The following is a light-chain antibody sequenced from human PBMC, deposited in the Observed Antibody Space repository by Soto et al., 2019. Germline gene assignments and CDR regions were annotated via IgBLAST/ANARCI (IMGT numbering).Light chain of an antibody. CDR1: SGSVSTSYY. Sequence: QAVVTQEPSLSVSPGRTVTLTCGFSSGSVSTSYYPSWYQQTPGQAPRTLIYSTNIRSSGVPDRFSGSILGNKAALTITGAQADDESDYYSVLYMGSGISIFGGGTKLTVL. V-gene: IGLV8-61*01. CDR2: STN. J-gene: IGLJ2*01. CDR3: VLYMGSGISI.